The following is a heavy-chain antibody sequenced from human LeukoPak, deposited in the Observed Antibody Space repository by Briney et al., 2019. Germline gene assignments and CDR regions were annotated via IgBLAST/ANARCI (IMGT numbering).Heavy chain of an antibody. D-gene: IGHD3-3*01. CDR2: IYTSGST. Sequence: SQTLSLTCTVSGGSISSGSYYWSWIRQPAGKGLEWIGRIYTSGSTNYNPSLKSRVTISVDTSKNQFSLKLSSVTAADTAVYYCASGGGTYYDFWSDTQPYYYYYMDVWGKGTTVTVSS. CDR3: ASGGGTYYDFWSDTQPYYYYYMDV. V-gene: IGHV4-61*02. J-gene: IGHJ6*03. CDR1: GGSISSGSYY.